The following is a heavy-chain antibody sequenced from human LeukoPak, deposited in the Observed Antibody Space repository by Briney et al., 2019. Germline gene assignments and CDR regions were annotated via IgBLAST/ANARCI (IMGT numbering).Heavy chain of an antibody. Sequence: GGSLRLSCAASGFTFSSYWMSWVRQAPGKGLGWVANISKDGGEKYYVDSVKGRFTISRDNAKNSLYLQMNSLRADDTAVYYCVKDSPPRYSGSPPAYWGQGTLVTVSS. J-gene: IGHJ4*02. CDR1: GFTFSSYW. CDR2: ISKDGGEK. D-gene: IGHD1-26*01. V-gene: IGHV3-7*03. CDR3: VKDSPPRYSGSPPAY.